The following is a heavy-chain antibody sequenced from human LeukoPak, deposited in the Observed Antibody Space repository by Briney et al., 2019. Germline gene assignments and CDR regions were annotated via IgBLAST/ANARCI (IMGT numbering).Heavy chain of an antibody. V-gene: IGHV3-23*01. J-gene: IGHJ4*01. Sequence: QPGGSLRLSCAASAFTFTDYAMSWVRQAPGKGLERVSSISGRAGSTFYADSVKGRFNISRDNSRGTLYLHMRSLRADDTAVYYCARPTTITTEAFGYWGHGTLVTVSS. CDR1: AFTFTDYA. CDR3: ARPTTITTEAFGY. D-gene: IGHD4-11*01. CDR2: ISGRAGST.